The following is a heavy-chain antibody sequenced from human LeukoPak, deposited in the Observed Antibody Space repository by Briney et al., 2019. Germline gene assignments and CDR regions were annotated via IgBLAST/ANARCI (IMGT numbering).Heavy chain of an antibody. D-gene: IGHD1-20*01. V-gene: IGHV3-33*01. J-gene: IGHJ3*02. CDR2: IWYDGSNK. Sequence: GGSLRLSCAASGFTFSNYGMHWVRQAPGKGLEWVAVIWYDGSNKYYADSVKGRFTISRDNSKNTLYPQMNSLRAEDTAVYYCARDAHNWDPIDIWGQGTMVTVSS. CDR3: ARDAHNWDPIDI. CDR1: GFTFSNYG.